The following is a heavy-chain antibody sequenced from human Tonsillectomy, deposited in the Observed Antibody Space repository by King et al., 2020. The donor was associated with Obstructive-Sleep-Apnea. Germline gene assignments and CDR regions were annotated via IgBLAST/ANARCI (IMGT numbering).Heavy chain of an antibody. D-gene: IGHD2-2*01. J-gene: IGHJ4*02. Sequence: VQLVESGGGLVQPGRSLRLSCAASGFTFDDYAMHWVRQAPGKGLEWVSGISWNSGSIGYADSVKGRFTISRDNAKNSLYLQMNSLRAEDTALYYCAKGVVPAPWGYFDYWGQGTLVTVSS. V-gene: IGHV3-9*01. CDR3: AKGVVPAPWGYFDY. CDR1: GFTFDDYA. CDR2: ISWNSGSI.